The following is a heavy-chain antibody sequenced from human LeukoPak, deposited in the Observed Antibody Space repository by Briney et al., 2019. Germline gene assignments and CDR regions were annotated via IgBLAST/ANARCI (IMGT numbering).Heavy chain of an antibody. Sequence: GASVKVSCKASVGTFSSYAISWVRQAPGQGLEYMGRITTIFGTTNYAQKYQGGVTITADKSTSTAYMELSSLRSEDTAVYYCASESQDSAPGRGYWGQGTLVTVSS. D-gene: IGHD2-15*01. V-gene: IGHV1-69*06. CDR1: VGTFSSYA. J-gene: IGHJ4*02. CDR2: ITTIFGTT. CDR3: ASESQDSAPGRGY.